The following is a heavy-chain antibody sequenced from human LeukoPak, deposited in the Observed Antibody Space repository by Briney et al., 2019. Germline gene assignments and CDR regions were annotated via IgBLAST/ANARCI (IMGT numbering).Heavy chain of an antibody. V-gene: IGHV1-2*02. D-gene: IGHD3-16*02. CDR2: INPNSGGT. CDR3: ARVVLRLGELSYDF. Sequence: ASVKVSCKASGYTFTGYYMHWVRQAPGQGLEWMGWINPNSGGTNYAQKFQGGVTMTRDTSISTAYMELSRLRSDDTAVYYCARVVLRLGELSYDFWGQGTLVTVSS. J-gene: IGHJ4*02. CDR1: GYTFTGYY.